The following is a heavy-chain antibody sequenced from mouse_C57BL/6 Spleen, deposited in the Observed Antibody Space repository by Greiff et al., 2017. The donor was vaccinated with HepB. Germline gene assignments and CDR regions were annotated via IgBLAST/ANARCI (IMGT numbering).Heavy chain of an antibody. J-gene: IGHJ4*01. V-gene: IGHV1-18*01. D-gene: IGHD2-4*01. CDR3: ARCDDYDEGYAMDY. CDR2: INPNNGGT. Sequence: VQLQQSGPELVKPGASVKIPCKASGYTFTDYNMDWVKQSHGKSLEWIGDINPNNGGTIYNQKFKGKATLTVDKSSSTAYMELRSLTSEDTAVYYCARCDDYDEGYAMDYWGQGTSVTVSS. CDR1: GYTFTDYN.